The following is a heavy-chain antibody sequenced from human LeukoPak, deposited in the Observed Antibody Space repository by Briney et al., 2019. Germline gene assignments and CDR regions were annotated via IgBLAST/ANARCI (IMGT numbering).Heavy chain of an antibody. V-gene: IGHV4-59*08. CDR2: IYYSGST. CDR1: GGSINSYY. Sequence: SETLSLTRTVSGGSINSYYWSWIRQPPGKGLQYIGYIYYSGSTNYNPSLKSRVTISVDTSKNQFSLKMSSVTAADTAVYYCARAYSSSWYWNWFDPWGQGTLVTVSS. D-gene: IGHD6-13*01. J-gene: IGHJ5*02. CDR3: ARAYSSSWYWNWFDP.